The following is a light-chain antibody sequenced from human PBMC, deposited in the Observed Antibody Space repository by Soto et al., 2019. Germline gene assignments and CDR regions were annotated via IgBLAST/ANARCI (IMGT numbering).Light chain of an antibody. CDR2: GAS. CDR1: PSVSSSY. Sequence: SVLAQSPSTLSLSPGERATLSCRASPSVSSSYLAWYQQKPGQAPRLLIYGASSRATGIPDRFSGSGSGTDFTLTISRLEPEDFAVYYCQQYGSSPRTFGQGTKVDIK. CDR3: QQYGSSPRT. V-gene: IGKV3-20*01. J-gene: IGKJ1*01.